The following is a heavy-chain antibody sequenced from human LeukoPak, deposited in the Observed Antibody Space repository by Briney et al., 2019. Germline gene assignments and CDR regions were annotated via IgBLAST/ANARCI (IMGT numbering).Heavy chain of an antibody. V-gene: IGHV3-23*01. CDR2: ISGSGGRT. CDR3: AKRGVVIRVILVVFHKEAYYFDS. Sequence: QSGGSLRLSCAASGFTLSSYAMSWVRQAPGKGLEWVSAISGSGGRTYYADSVKGRFTISRDNYKNTLYLQMNSLRAEDSAVYFCAKRGVVIRVILVVFHKEAYYFDSWGQGALVTVSS. J-gene: IGHJ4*02. CDR1: GFTLSSYA. D-gene: IGHD3-10*01.